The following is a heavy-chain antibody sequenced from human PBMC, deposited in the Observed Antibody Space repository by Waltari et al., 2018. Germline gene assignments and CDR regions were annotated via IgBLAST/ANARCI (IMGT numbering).Heavy chain of an antibody. D-gene: IGHD6-13*01. J-gene: IGHJ3*02. V-gene: IGHV3-21*01. CDR1: GFTFSSYS. Sequence: EVQLVESGGGLVKPGGSLRLSCAASGFTFSSYSMNWVRKAPGKGLEWVSSISSSSSYIYYADSVKGRFTISRDNAKNSLYLQMNSLRAEDTAVYYCAREGTRSSYDAFDIWGQGTMVTVSS. CDR2: ISSSSSYI. CDR3: AREGTRSSYDAFDI.